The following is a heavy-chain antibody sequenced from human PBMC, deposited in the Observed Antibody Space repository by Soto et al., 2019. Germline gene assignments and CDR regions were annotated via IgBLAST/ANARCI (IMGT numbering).Heavy chain of an antibody. Sequence: SETLSLTCAVSGYSISSGYYWGWIRQPPGKGLEWIGSIYHSGSTYYNPSLKSRVTISVDTSKNQFSLKLSSVTAADTAVYYCARLVGATQSGWFDPWGQGTLVTVSS. CDR2: IYHSGST. V-gene: IGHV4-38-2*01. D-gene: IGHD1-26*01. J-gene: IGHJ5*02. CDR3: ARLVGATQSGWFDP. CDR1: GYSISSGYY.